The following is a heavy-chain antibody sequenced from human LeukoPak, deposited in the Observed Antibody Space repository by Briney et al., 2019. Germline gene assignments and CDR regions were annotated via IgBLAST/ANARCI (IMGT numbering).Heavy chain of an antibody. CDR3: ARGSSGDYGFDY. CDR2: IWYDGSNK. V-gene: IGHV3-33*01. D-gene: IGHD4-17*01. Sequence: LSCAASGFTFSSYGMHWVRQAPGKGLEWVAVIWYDGSNKYYADSVKGRFTISRDNSKNTLYLQMNSLRAEDTAVYYCARGSSGDYGFDYWGQGTLVTVSS. J-gene: IGHJ4*02. CDR1: GFTFSSYG.